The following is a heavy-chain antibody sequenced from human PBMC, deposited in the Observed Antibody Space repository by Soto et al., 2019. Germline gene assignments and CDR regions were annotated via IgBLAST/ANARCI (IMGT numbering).Heavy chain of an antibody. V-gene: IGHV3-30*03. D-gene: IGHD1-26*01. CDR3: ASVVGAPCY. CDR1: GFTFSSYG. J-gene: IGHJ4*02. Sequence: QVQLVESGGGVVQPGRSLRLSCAASGFTFSSYGMHWVRQAPGKGLEWVAVISYDGSNKYYADSVKGRFTISRDNSKNTLYLQMNSLRAEDTAVYYCASVVGAPCYWGQGTLVTVSS. CDR2: ISYDGSNK.